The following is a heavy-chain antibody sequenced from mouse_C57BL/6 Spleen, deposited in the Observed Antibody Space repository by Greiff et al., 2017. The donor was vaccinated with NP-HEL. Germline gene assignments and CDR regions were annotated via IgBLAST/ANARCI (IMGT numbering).Heavy chain of an antibody. CDR2: INPNYGTT. Sequence: VQLQQSGPELVKPGASVKISCKASGYSFTDYNMNWVKQSNGKSLEWIGVINPNYGTTSYNQKFKGKATLTVDKPSSTAYMQLSSLTSEDSAVYDCARGGNSLYFDVWGTGTTVTVSS. CDR1: GYSFTDYN. J-gene: IGHJ1*03. D-gene: IGHD2-1*01. V-gene: IGHV1-39*01. CDR3: ARGGNSLYFDV.